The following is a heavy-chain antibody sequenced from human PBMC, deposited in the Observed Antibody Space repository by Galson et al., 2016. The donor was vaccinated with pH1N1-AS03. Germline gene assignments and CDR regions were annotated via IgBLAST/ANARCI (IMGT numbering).Heavy chain of an antibody. CDR3: ARGNGDWKGNYLDY. J-gene: IGHJ4*02. Sequence: SLRLSCAASGFIFNKHAMTWVRQAPGKGLEWVSNLHGGGGSSYYADSVRGRFTIYRDNSRATVYLQMNSLRVDDTAVYYCARGNGDWKGNYLDYWGQGTLVTVSS. CDR1: GFIFNKHA. D-gene: IGHD1-1*01. V-gene: IGHV3-23*01. CDR2: LHGGGGSS.